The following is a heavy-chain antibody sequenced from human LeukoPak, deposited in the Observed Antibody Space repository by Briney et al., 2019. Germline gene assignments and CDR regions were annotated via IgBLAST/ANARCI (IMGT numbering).Heavy chain of an antibody. CDR2: IYYSGST. Sequence: SETLSLTCTVSGGSVSSGDYYWSWIRQPPGKGLEWIGYIYYSGSTNYNPSLKSRVTISVDTSKNQSSLKVSSVTAADTAVYYCAQYYDILTGFPRWGQGTLVTVSS. V-gene: IGHV4-61*08. J-gene: IGHJ4*02. D-gene: IGHD3-9*01. CDR1: GGSVSSGDYY. CDR3: AQYYDILTGFPR.